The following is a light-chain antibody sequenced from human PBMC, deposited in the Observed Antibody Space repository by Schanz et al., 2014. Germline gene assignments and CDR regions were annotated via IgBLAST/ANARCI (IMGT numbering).Light chain of an antibody. CDR1: QSISSY. Sequence: DIQMTQSPSSLSASVGDRVTLTCRASQSISSYLNWYQQKPGKAPKLLIYAASSLQSGVPSRFSGSDSGTDFTLTISSLQPEDFATYFCQQSHDGVWTFGQGTTVEIK. CDR3: QQSHDGVWT. J-gene: IGKJ1*01. CDR2: AAS. V-gene: IGKV1-39*01.